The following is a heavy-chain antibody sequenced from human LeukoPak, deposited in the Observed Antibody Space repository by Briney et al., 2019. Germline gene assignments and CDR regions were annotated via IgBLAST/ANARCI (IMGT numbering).Heavy chain of an antibody. J-gene: IGHJ3*02. D-gene: IGHD3-10*01. CDR1: GGSIRSYY. CDR3: AGEGVLVGFGDPARAFDM. CDR2: IYYSGST. V-gene: IGHV4-59*01. Sequence: PEGLSLTCTDPGGSIRSYYWSWIRQPPREGLGRVGHIYYSGSTNYNPLLRGRVTISVDTSKNQFSLKLSSVTAADTAVYYCAGEGVLVGFGDPARAFDMWGQGTMVTVSS.